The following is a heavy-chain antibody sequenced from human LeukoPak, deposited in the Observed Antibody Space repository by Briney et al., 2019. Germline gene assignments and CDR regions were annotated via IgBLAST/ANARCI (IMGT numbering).Heavy chain of an antibody. CDR1: GYTFTGYY. J-gene: IGHJ4*02. Sequence: ASVKVSCKASGYTFTGYYMHRVRQAPGQGLEWMGWINPNSGGTNYAQKFQGRVTMTRDTSISTAYMELSRLRSDDTAVYYCARAGYSSGWYPGDYWGQGTLVTVPS. V-gene: IGHV1-2*02. CDR3: ARAGYSSGWYPGDY. D-gene: IGHD6-19*01. CDR2: INPNSGGT.